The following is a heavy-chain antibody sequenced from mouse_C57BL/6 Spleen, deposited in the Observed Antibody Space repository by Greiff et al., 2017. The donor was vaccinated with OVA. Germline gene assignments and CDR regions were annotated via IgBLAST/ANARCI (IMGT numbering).Heavy chain of an antibody. CDR3: ERHGSSSMDD. V-gene: IGHV1-9*01. CDR2: ILPESGST. J-gene: IGHJ4*01. D-gene: IGHD1-1*01. CDR1: GYTFTGYW. Sequence: VQLQQSGAELMKPGASVKLSCKATGYTFTGYWIEWVKQRPGHGLEWIGEILPESGSTNYIEKFKGKATFTADTSSNTAYMQLSSLTTEDSAIDYCERHGSSSMDDWGQGTSVTVSS.